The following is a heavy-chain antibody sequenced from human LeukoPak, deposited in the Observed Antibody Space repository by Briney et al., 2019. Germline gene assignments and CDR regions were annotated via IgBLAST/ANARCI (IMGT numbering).Heavy chain of an antibody. CDR1: GYSCSANL. V-gene: IGHV5-51*01. Sequence: VESLKISCVGSGYSCSANLYVWVGQMPGKGLEWMGIIYPADSDTRYNASFQGQVTFSVDKSISTAYLQWSSLEASDTAMYCCARRGSGSSHTSFDSWGQGTLVTVSS. CDR2: IYPADSDT. CDR3: ARRGSGSSHTSFDS. D-gene: IGHD1-26*01. J-gene: IGHJ4*02.